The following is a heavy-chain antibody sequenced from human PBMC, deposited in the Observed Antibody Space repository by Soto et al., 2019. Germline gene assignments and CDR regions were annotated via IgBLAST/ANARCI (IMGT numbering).Heavy chain of an antibody. CDR3: ARLESAAARKDAFDI. Sequence: LRLSCAASGFTFSSYGMHWVRQAPGKGLEWVAVIWYDGSNKYYADSVKGRFTISRDNSKNTLYLQMNSLRAEDTAVYYCARLESAAARKDAFDIWGQGTMVTVSS. J-gene: IGHJ3*02. D-gene: IGHD1-1*01. CDR2: IWYDGSNK. CDR1: GFTFSSYG. V-gene: IGHV3-33*01.